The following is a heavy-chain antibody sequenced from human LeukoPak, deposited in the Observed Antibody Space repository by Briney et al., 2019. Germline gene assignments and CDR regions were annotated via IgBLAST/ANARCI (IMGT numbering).Heavy chain of an antibody. J-gene: IGHJ5*02. CDR2: IYHSGST. CDR3: AKVGYCSSTSCHNWFDP. CDR1: GGSISSSNW. Sequence: PSGTLSLTCAVSGGSISSSNWWSWVRQPPGKGLEWIGEIYHSGSTNYNPSLKSRVTISVDKSKNQFSLKLSSVTAADTAVYYCAKVGYCSSTSCHNWFDPWGQGTLVTVSS. V-gene: IGHV4-4*02. D-gene: IGHD2-2*01.